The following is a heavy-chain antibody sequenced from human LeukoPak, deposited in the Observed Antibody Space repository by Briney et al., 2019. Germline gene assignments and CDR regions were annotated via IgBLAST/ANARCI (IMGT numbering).Heavy chain of an antibody. Sequence: GRSLRLSCAASRFTFDDYAVHWVWQAPGKGLEWVSGISWNSGSIGYADSVKGRFTISRDNAKNSLYLQMNSLRAEDTALYYCAKDRDSSGWYYFDYWGQGALVTVSS. J-gene: IGHJ4*02. CDR2: ISWNSGSI. CDR3: AKDRDSSGWYYFDY. CDR1: RFTFDDYA. V-gene: IGHV3-9*01. D-gene: IGHD6-19*01.